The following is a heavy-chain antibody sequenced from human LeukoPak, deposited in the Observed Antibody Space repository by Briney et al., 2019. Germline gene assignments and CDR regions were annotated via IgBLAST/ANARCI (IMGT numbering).Heavy chain of an antibody. CDR1: GGSISSYY. Sequence: SETLSLTCTVSGGSISSYYWSWLRQPAGKGLEWIGRIYISGSTNYNPSLKSRVTMSVDTSKNQFSLKLSSVTAADTAVYYCARGLRWVRRRYFDYWGQGTLVTVSS. J-gene: IGHJ4*02. CDR3: ARGLRWVRRRYFDY. D-gene: IGHD4-23*01. CDR2: IYISGST. V-gene: IGHV4-4*07.